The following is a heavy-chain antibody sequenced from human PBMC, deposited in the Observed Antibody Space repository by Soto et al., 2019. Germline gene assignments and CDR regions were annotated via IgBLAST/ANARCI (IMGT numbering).Heavy chain of an antibody. CDR2: INHSGST. J-gene: IGHJ4*02. CDR3: ARDKITGLFDY. D-gene: IGHD2-8*02. CDR1: GGNFGDYY. Sequence: SLTHRLSYAVAGGNFGDYYWSWIRQPPGTGLEWIGEINHSGSTNYNPSLKSRVTISVDTSKNQFSLKLTSVTAADTAVYYCARDKITGLFDYWGQGTLVTVS. V-gene: IGHV4-34*01.